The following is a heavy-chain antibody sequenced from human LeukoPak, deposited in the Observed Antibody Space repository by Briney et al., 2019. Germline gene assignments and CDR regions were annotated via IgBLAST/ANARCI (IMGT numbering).Heavy chain of an antibody. CDR3: ATWSLTASLFDY. Sequence: ASVKVSCKVSGYSLTELSMHWVRQAPGKGLEWMGRFDPENGETFYAQKFQGRVTMTEDTSIDTAYMELSSLRSEDTAVYYCATWSLTASLFDYWGQGTLVTVPS. J-gene: IGHJ4*02. D-gene: IGHD7-27*01. CDR1: GYSLTELS. CDR2: FDPENGET. V-gene: IGHV1-24*01.